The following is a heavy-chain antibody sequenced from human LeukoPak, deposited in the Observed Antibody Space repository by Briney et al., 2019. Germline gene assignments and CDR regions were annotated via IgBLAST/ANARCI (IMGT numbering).Heavy chain of an antibody. J-gene: IGHJ4*02. CDR2: ISRSSATI. Sequence: PGGSLRLSCAASGFTFSTYSMSWVRQAPGKGLEWVSYISRSSATIYYADSVKGRFTISRDNAKSSLYLQMNSLRDEDTAVYYCARVILTGYYNPLDYWGQGTLVTVSS. CDR1: GFTFSTYS. V-gene: IGHV3-48*02. CDR3: ARVILTGYYNPLDY. D-gene: IGHD3-9*01.